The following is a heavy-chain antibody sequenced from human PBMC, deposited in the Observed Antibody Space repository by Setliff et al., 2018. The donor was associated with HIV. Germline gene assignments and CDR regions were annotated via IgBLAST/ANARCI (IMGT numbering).Heavy chain of an antibody. CDR2: ISGSGGTT. CDR3: ARDAKGGIDY. CDR1: GFSFSSYV. D-gene: IGHD3-16*01. V-gene: IGHV3-23*01. J-gene: IGHJ4*02. Sequence: GSLRLSCAASGFSFSSYVMSWVRQAPGKGLEWVSGISGSGGTTYYADSVKGRFTISRDNSKNTLFLQMNSLRVEDTATYYCARDAKGGIDYWGQGTLVTVSS.